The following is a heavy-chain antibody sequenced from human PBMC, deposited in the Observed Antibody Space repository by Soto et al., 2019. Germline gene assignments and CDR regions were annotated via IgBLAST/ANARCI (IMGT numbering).Heavy chain of an antibody. CDR1: GFIFSNYG. CDR2: IWYDGSKK. D-gene: IGHD3-10*01. CDR3: LRGGLGSYHFDY. J-gene: IGHJ4*02. Sequence: QVQLVESGGGVVQPGRSLRLSCAASGFIFSNYGMHWVRQAPGKGLEGVAVIWYDGSKKYHADSVKGRFTISRENDMNTLHLQLNSLRVEDTAVYYCLRGGLGSYHFDYWGQGTLVTVSS. V-gene: IGHV3-33*01.